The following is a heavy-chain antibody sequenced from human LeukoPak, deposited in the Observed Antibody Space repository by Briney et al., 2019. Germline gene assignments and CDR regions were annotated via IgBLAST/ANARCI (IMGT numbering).Heavy chain of an antibody. Sequence: GGSLRLSCAASGFTVSSNHMSWVRQAPGKGLEWVSVIYSGGNTYYTDSVKGRFTISRDSSKNTLYLQMNSLRAEDTAVYYCARMGYYYSIPTFFDYWGQGTLVTVSP. CDR1: GFTVSSNH. D-gene: IGHD3-22*01. CDR3: ARMGYYYSIPTFFDY. CDR2: IYSGGNT. J-gene: IGHJ4*02. V-gene: IGHV3-66*02.